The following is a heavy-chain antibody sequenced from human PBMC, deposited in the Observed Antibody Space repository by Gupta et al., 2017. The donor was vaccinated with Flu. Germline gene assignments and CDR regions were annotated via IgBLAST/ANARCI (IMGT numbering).Heavy chain of an antibody. Sequence: EVQLVESGGGLVQPGGSLRLSCAASGFDISTKYMTWVRQAPGKGLKWVSVIFASGDTFYADSVKGRFTISRHNSNNSLFLQMSSLKTEDTAVYYCARGGMPFSPPDYWGQGALVTVSS. CDR2: IFASGDT. D-gene: IGHD2-2*01. CDR1: GFDISTKY. J-gene: IGHJ4*02. CDR3: ARGGMPFSPPDY. V-gene: IGHV3-53*04.